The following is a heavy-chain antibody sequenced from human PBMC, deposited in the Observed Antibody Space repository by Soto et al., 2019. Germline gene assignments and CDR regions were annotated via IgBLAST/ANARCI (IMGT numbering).Heavy chain of an antibody. Sequence: EVQLLESGGGLVQPGGSLRLSCAASGFTFSSYAMSWVRQAPGKGLEWVSAISGSGGSTYYADSVKGRFTISRDNSKNALYRQMTRRRAEYTAVYYCARDLGTRAADRVDYWGQGTLVTVSS. CDR1: GFTFSSYA. CDR2: ISGSGGST. V-gene: IGHV3-23*01. CDR3: ARDLGTRAADRVDY. J-gene: IGHJ4*02.